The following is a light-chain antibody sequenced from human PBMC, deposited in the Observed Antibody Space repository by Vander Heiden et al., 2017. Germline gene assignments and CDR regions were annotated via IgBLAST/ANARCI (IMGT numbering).Light chain of an antibody. Sequence: PMSQSPSSLSASERDSVTITCRPCQDIGRWLAWYQQKPGKAPKLLIYAASSLQSGVPSRFSGSGSGTDFTLTISSLQPEDFASYCCQQANSCPGTFGPGTKVDFK. J-gene: IGKJ3*01. V-gene: IGKV1-12*01. CDR3: QQANSCPGT. CDR2: AAS. CDR1: QDIGRW.